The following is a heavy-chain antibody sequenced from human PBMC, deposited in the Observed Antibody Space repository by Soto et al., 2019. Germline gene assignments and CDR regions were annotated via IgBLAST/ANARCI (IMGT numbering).Heavy chain of an antibody. Sequence: GGSLRLSFSASGFHFKSYTINWVRTAPGKRLEWLSSISSSGYIFSTDSVRGRFTISRDNAKNSVYLQINSLRAEDTAVYFCARDCSGGSCYPGMDVWGQGTTVTVSS. V-gene: IGHV3-21*01. CDR2: ISSSGYI. CDR3: ARDCSGGSCYPGMDV. D-gene: IGHD2-15*01. J-gene: IGHJ6*02. CDR1: GFHFKSYT.